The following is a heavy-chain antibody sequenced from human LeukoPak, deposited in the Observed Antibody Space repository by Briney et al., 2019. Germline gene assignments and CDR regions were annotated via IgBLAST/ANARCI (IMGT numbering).Heavy chain of an antibody. Sequence: ASVKVSCKASGYTFTGYYMHWVRQAPGQGLEWMGWINPNSGGTNYAQKFQGRVTMTRDTSISTAYMELSRLRSDDTDVYYCARDYGDYSNWFDPWGQGTLVTVSS. J-gene: IGHJ5*02. CDR3: ARDYGDYSNWFDP. CDR1: GYTFTGYY. V-gene: IGHV1-2*02. D-gene: IGHD4-17*01. CDR2: INPNSGGT.